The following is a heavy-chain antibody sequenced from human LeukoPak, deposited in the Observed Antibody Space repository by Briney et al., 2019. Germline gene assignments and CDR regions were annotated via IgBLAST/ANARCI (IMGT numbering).Heavy chain of an antibody. CDR2: IKSKTDGGTT. J-gene: IGHJ4*02. V-gene: IGHV3-15*01. CDR3: AKGGDSSSWYRFDF. Sequence: PGGSLRLSCAASGFTFSNAWMSWVRQAPGKGLEWVGRIKSKTDGGTTDYAAPVKGRFTISRDNSKNTLYLQMDSLRAEDTAVYYCAKGGDSSSWYRFDFWGQGTLVTVSS. CDR1: GFTFSNAW. D-gene: IGHD6-13*01.